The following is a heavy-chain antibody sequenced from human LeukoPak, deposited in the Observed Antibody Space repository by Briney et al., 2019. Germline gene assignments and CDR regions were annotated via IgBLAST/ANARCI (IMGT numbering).Heavy chain of an antibody. Sequence: PGGSLRLSCEASGFTFSSYWMHWVRQAPGKGLVWVSRIKSDGSNYYADSVKGRFTISRDNAKNTLYLQVNSLRAEDTAVYYCAKEEYSGSLLTLDYWGQGTLVTVSS. CDR2: IKSDGSN. CDR3: AKEEYSGSLLTLDY. D-gene: IGHD1-26*01. CDR1: GFTFSSYW. J-gene: IGHJ4*02. V-gene: IGHV3-74*01.